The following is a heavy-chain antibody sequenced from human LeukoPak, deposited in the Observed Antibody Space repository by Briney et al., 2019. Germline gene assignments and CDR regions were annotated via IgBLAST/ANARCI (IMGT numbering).Heavy chain of an antibody. Sequence: GGSLRLSCAASGLTFSSYAMSWVRQAPGKGLEWVSAISGSGGSTYYTDSVKGRFTISRDNSKNTLYLQMNSLRAEDTAVYYCARRSGIAVAGAFDYRGQGTLVTVSS. CDR2: ISGSGGST. J-gene: IGHJ4*02. V-gene: IGHV3-23*01. CDR3: ARRSGIAVAGAFDY. D-gene: IGHD6-19*01. CDR1: GLTFSSYA.